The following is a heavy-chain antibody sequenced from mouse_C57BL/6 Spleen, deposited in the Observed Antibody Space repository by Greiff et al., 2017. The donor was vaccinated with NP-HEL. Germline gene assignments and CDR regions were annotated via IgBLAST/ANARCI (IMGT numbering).Heavy chain of an antibody. Sequence: EVQLQQSGTVLARPGASVKMSCKTSGYTFTSYWMHWVKQRPGQGLEWIGAIYPGNSDTSYNQKFKGKAKLTAVTSASTAYMELSSLTNEDSAVYYCTRKNPGLGGTYWYFDVWGTGTTVTVSS. CDR1: GYTFTSYW. CDR2: IYPGNSDT. D-gene: IGHD3-1*01. V-gene: IGHV1-5*01. J-gene: IGHJ1*03. CDR3: TRKNPGLGGTYWYFDV.